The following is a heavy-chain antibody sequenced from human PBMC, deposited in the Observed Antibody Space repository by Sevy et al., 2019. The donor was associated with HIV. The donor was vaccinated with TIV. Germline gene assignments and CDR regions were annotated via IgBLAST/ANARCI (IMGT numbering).Heavy chain of an antibody. J-gene: IGHJ4*02. D-gene: IGHD1-1*01. Sequence: GGSLRLSCAASGFRLSNYWMNWVRQIPGKGLEWVANIKEDGSVKYYVDSVKGRFTISKDNARNLLYLQMNSLRAEDTALYYCVRAIATNGSFWGQGTLVTVSS. V-gene: IGHV3-7*01. CDR1: GFRLSNYW. CDR2: IKEDGSVK. CDR3: VRAIATNGSF.